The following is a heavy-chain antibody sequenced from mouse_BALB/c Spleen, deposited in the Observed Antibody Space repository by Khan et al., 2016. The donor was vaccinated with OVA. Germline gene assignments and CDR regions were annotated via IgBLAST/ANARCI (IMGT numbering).Heavy chain of an antibody. J-gene: IGHJ1*01. Sequence: EVQLQESGPGLVKPSQSLSLTCTVTGYSITSDYAWNWIRQFPGNKLEWMGYISYSGSTSYNPSLKSRISITRDTSKNQFFLQLNSVTTGDTATDDWARRAYYANWYFDVWGAGTTVTVSS. V-gene: IGHV3-2*02. D-gene: IGHD1-1*02. CDR1: GYSITSDYA. CDR3: ARRAYYANWYFDV. CDR2: ISYSGST.